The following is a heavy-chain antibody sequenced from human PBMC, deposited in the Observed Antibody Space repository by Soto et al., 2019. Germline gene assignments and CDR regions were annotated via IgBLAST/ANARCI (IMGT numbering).Heavy chain of an antibody. CDR2: IYHSGST. CDR1: GGSISSGGYS. CDR3: ATQPTALSNNYRGGAFDL. J-gene: IGHJ3*01. Sequence: SETLSLTCAVSGGSISSGGYSWSWIRQPPGKGLEWIGYIYHSGSTYYNPSLKSRVTISVDTSKNQFSLTLTSVTAADTAVYYCATQPTALSNNYRGGAFDLWGQGTMVTVSS. D-gene: IGHD4-4*01. V-gene: IGHV4-30-2*02.